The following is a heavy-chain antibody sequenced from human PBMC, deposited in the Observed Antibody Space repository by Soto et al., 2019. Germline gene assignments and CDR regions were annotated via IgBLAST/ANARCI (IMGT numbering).Heavy chain of an antibody. Sequence: QVQLVQSGAEVKKPGASVKVSCKASGYTFTSYYMHWVRQAPGQGLEWMGIINPSGGSTSYAQKFQGRVTMTRDTSTSTVYMELSSLRSADTAVYYCARDRAMYYYGSGVAYWGQGTLVTVSS. D-gene: IGHD3-10*01. J-gene: IGHJ4*02. CDR2: INPSGGST. CDR1: GYTFTSYY. V-gene: IGHV1-46*01. CDR3: ARDRAMYYYGSGVAY.